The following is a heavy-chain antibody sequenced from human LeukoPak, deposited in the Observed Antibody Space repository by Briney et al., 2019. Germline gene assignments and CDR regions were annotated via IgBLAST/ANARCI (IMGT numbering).Heavy chain of an antibody. CDR1: GFTVTNAW. CDR3: TRDLSS. V-gene: IGHV3-15*01. CDR2: IKTKTDGGTI. J-gene: IGHJ4*02. D-gene: IGHD2/OR15-2a*01. Sequence: PGGSLRLSCAASGFTVTNAWMSWVRQAPGKGLEWVGRIKTKTDGGTIDYAAPVKGRFTILRDDSENTLYLQMNSLKTEDTAVYYCTRDLSSWGQGTLVTVSS.